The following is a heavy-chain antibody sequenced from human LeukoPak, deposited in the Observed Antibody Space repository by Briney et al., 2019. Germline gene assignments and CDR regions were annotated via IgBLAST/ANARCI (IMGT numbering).Heavy chain of an antibody. CDR1: GGTFSSYA. J-gene: IGHJ4*02. D-gene: IGHD3-22*01. CDR2: IIPIFGIA. Sequence: SVKVSCKASGGTFSSYAISWVRQAPGQRLEWMGRIIPIFGIADYAQKFQGRVTITADKSTSTAYMELSSLRSEDTAEYYCARDLPRGAYYDSSGPFDYWGQGTLVTVSS. V-gene: IGHV1-69*04. CDR3: ARDLPRGAYYDSSGPFDY.